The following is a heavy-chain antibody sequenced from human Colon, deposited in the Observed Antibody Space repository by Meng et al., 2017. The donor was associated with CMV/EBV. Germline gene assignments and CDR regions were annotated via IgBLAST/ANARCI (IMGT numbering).Heavy chain of an antibody. J-gene: IGHJ5*02. Sequence: SETLSLTCTVSGASVSSGNYYWSWIRQPPGKRLEFIAYKFLRVSANYNPSLSRSPISIDTSKNQVSLQLASVTTADTALYSCVRGDMVRGVIDLWGQGTLVTVSS. V-gene: IGHV4-61*01. D-gene: IGHD3-10*01. CDR2: KFLRVSA. CDR1: GASVSSGNYY. CDR3: VRGDMVRGVIDL.